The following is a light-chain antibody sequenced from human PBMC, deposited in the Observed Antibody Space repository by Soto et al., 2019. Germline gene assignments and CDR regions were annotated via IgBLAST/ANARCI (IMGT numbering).Light chain of an antibody. V-gene: IGKV4-1*01. J-gene: IGKJ2*01. CDR1: QSVLYSSNNKNY. CDR3: QQHYSTPPNT. Sequence: DIVMTQSPDSLAVSLGERATINCKSSQSVLYSSNNKNYLAWYQQKPGQPPKLLIYWASTRESGVPDRFSGSGSGTDFTLTISSLQAEDVAVYYCQQHYSTPPNTFGQWTKVEIK. CDR2: WAS.